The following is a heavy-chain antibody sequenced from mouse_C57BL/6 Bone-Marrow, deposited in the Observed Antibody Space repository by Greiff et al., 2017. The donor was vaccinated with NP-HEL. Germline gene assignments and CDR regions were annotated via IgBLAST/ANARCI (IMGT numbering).Heavy chain of an antibody. V-gene: IGHV1-76*01. Sequence: VQLVESGAELVRPGASVKLSCKASGYTFTDYYINWVKQRPGQGLEWIARIYPGRGNTYYNEKFKGKATLTAEKSSSTAYMQLSSLTSEDSAVYFCARRFAYWGQGTLVTVSA. CDR1: GYTFTDYY. J-gene: IGHJ3*01. CDR3: ARRFAY. CDR2: IYPGRGNT.